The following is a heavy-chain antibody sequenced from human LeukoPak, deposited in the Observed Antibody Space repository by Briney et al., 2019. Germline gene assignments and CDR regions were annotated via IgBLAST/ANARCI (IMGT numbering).Heavy chain of an antibody. V-gene: IGHV1-69*04. D-gene: IGHD4-17*01. J-gene: IGHJ4*01. CDR3: ASVDYGVKYYFDC. CDR2: IIPILGIA. CDR1: GGTFSSYA. Sequence: TSVTLSCKASGGTFSSYAISWVRQAPGQGLEWMGRIIPILGIANYAQKFQGRVTITADKSTSTAYMELSSLRSEDTAVYYRASVDYGVKYYFDCWGQGSLVSVSS.